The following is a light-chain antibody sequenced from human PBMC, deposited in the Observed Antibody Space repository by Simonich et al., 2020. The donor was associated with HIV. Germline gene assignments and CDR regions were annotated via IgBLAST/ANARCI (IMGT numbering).Light chain of an antibody. Sequence: DIVMTQSPDSLAVSLGERATFNCKSSRSILYSSNNKNHLAWYQQKPGQPPKLLIYWASTRESGVPDRFSASGSGTDFTLTISSLQAEDVAIYYCQQYYSTPPTFGQGTKVEIK. V-gene: IGKV4-1*01. CDR1: RSILYSSNNKNH. CDR3: QQYYSTPPT. J-gene: IGKJ1*01. CDR2: WAS.